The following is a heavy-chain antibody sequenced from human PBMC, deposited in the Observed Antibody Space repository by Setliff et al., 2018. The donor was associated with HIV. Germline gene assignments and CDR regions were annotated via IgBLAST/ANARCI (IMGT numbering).Heavy chain of an antibody. CDR3: ARGRFVGFDY. Sequence: SETLSLTCAVYGGSFSGYYWSWVRQPAGRGLEWIGRIYTSGSTNYNPSLKSRVTMSVDTSKNQFSLNLTSVTAADTAVYYCARGRFVGFDYWGQGTLVTVSS. J-gene: IGHJ4*02. V-gene: IGHV4-59*10. D-gene: IGHD3-16*02. CDR1: GGSFSGYY. CDR2: IYTSGST.